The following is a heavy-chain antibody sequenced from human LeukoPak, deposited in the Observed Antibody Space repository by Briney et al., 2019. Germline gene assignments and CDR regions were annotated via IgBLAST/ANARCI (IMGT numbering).Heavy chain of an antibody. V-gene: IGHV4-34*01. CDR3: ARGVPVVTRFDY. Sequence: PSGTLSLTCAVYGGSFSGYYWSWIRQPPGKGLEWIGEINHSGSTNYNPSLKSRVTISVDTSKNQFSLKLSSVTAADTAVYYCARGVPVVTRFDYWGQGTLVTVSS. J-gene: IGHJ4*02. CDR1: GGSFSGYY. CDR2: INHSGST. D-gene: IGHD4-23*01.